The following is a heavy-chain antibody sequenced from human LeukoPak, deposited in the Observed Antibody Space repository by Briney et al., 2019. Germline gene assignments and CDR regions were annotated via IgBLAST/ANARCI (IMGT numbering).Heavy chain of an antibody. V-gene: IGHV3-23*01. D-gene: IGHD1-26*01. CDR3: AKSLRGGSYLFDY. CDR1: GFTFSSYG. J-gene: IGHJ4*02. CDR2: ISGSGGST. Sequence: GGSLRLSCAASGFTFSSYGMSWVRQAPGKGLEWVSAISGSGGSTYYADSVKGRFTISRDNSKNTLYLQMNSLRAEDTAVYYCAKSLRGGSYLFDYWGQGTLVTVSS.